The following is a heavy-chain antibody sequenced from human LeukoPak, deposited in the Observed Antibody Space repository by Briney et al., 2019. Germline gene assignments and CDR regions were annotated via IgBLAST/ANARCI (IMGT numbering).Heavy chain of an antibody. CDR1: GFTFSSDS. V-gene: IGHV3-21*01. Sequence: PGGSLRLSCAASGFTFSSDSMNWVCQALGKGLEWVSSISSSSSYIYYADSVKGRFTISRDNAKNSLYLQMNSLRAEDTAVYYCAREGVVAATPWFDPWGQGTLVTVSS. J-gene: IGHJ5*02. D-gene: IGHD2-15*01. CDR3: AREGVVAATPWFDP. CDR2: ISSSSSYI.